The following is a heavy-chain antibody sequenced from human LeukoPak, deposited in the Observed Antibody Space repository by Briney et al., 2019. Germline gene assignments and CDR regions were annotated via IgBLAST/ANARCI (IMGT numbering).Heavy chain of an antibody. D-gene: IGHD6-19*01. CDR3: VKERGNSGWSPFDF. Sequence: PGGSLRLSCSASGFTFNSAGMHRVRQAPGKGLDYISSINKIGTTTYYADSAKGRFTISRDNSKNTLYLQMTSLRVEDTAIYYCVKERGNSGWSPFDFWGQGTLATVSS. CDR2: INKIGTTT. J-gene: IGHJ4*02. CDR1: GFTFNSAG. V-gene: IGHV3-64D*06.